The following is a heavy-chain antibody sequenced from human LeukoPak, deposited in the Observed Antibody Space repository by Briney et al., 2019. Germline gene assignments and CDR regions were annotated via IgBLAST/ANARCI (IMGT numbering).Heavy chain of an antibody. Sequence: SETLSLTCTVSGYSISSDYYWGWIRQSPGKGLEWIGSFHHSGSTYYSPSLKSRVTISVDTSKNQFSLKLTSVTAADTAVYYCARAGLHYDFWTTTYRPYYFDYWGQGTLVTVSS. CDR3: ARAGLHYDFWTTTYRPYYFDY. J-gene: IGHJ4*02. D-gene: IGHD3-3*01. CDR2: FHHSGST. CDR1: GYSISSDYY. V-gene: IGHV4-38-2*02.